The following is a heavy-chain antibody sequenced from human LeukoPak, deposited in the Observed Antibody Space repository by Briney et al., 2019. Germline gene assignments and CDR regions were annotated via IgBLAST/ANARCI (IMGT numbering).Heavy chain of an antibody. Sequence: SETLSLTCTVSGDSISSYYWSWIRQPPGKGLEWMGYINYSGNTNYNPSLKSRVTISVDTSKNQFSLRLTSVTAADTAVYYCAREGRQDYVYFDCWGQGTMVTVSS. CDR3: AREGRQDYVYFDC. CDR1: GDSISSYY. CDR2: INYSGNT. D-gene: IGHD4-17*01. V-gene: IGHV4-59*01. J-gene: IGHJ4*02.